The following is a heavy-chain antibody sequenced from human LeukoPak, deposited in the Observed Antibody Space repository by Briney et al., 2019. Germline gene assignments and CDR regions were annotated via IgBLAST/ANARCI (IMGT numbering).Heavy chain of an antibody. CDR1: GYTFTSYG. V-gene: IGHV1-18*04. Sequence: ASVKVSCKASGYTFTSYGISWVRQAPGQGLEWMGWISAYNGNTNYAQKLQGRVTMTTDTSTSTAYMELRSLRSDVTAVYYCARAGRVVGSGRLPNWFDPWGQGTLVTVSS. D-gene: IGHD3-10*01. J-gene: IGHJ5*02. CDR2: ISAYNGNT. CDR3: ARAGRVVGSGRLPNWFDP.